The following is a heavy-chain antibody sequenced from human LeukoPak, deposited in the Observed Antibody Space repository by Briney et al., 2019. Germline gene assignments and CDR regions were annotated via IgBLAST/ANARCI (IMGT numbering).Heavy chain of an antibody. V-gene: IGHV3-30*14. Sequence: GGSLRLSCAASGFTFSSYAMHWVRQAPGKGLEWVAVISYDGSNKYYADSVKGRFTISRDNSKNTLYLQMNSLRAEDTAVYYCARAVQPLYYFDYWGQGTLVTVSS. D-gene: IGHD1-1*01. CDR2: ISYDGSNK. J-gene: IGHJ4*02. CDR1: GFTFSSYA. CDR3: ARAVQPLYYFDY.